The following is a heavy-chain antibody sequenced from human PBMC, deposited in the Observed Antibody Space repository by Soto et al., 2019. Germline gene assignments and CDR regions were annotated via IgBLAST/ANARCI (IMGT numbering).Heavy chain of an antibody. J-gene: IGHJ3*02. CDR3: ATSTWYAFDI. V-gene: IGHV3-30*03. D-gene: IGHD6-13*01. CDR2: ISYDGSNK. CDR1: GFTFSSYG. Sequence: QVQLVESGGGVVQPGRSLRLSCAASGFTFSSYGMHWVRQAPGKGLEWVAVISYDGSNKYYADSVKGRFTISRDNSKNTLYLQMNSLRAEDTAVYYCATSTWYAFDIWGQGTMVTVSS.